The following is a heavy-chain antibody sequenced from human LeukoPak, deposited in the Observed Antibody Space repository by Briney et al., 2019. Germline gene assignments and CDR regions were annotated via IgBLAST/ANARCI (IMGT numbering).Heavy chain of an antibody. V-gene: IGHV4-59*08. CDR3: ARHRGYSYGSDAFDI. J-gene: IGHJ3*02. Sequence: SGTLSLTCTVSGASISTYFSSWIRQPPGKGLEWIGYVYNSGNTNYNPSLKSRVAISGDTSKNQFSLKLSSVTAADTAVYYCARHRGYSYGSDAFDIWGPGTMVTVSS. CDR2: VYNSGNT. CDR1: GASISTYF. D-gene: IGHD5-18*01.